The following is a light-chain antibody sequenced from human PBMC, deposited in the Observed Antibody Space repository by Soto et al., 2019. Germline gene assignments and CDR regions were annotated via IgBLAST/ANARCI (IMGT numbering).Light chain of an antibody. Sequence: QSALTQPASVSGSPGQSITISCTGTSSDVGGYNYVYWYQQHPGKAPKLMIYDVSNRPSGVSNRFSGSKSGNTASLTISGLQAEDEADYYCSSYTSSSPGVFGGGTKLTVL. CDR1: SSDVGGYNY. CDR2: DVS. V-gene: IGLV2-14*01. CDR3: SSYTSSSPGV. J-gene: IGLJ3*02.